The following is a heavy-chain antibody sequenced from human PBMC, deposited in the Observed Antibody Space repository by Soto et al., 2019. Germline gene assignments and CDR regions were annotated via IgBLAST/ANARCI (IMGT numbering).Heavy chain of an antibody. CDR1: GFTFSSYA. V-gene: IGHV3-23*01. CDR2: ISGSGGST. CDR3: AKDMGVGGTRNYFDY. J-gene: IGHJ4*02. D-gene: IGHD3-3*01. Sequence: LRLSCAASGFTFSSYAMSWVRQAPGKGLEWVSAISGSGGSTYYADSVKGRFTISRDNSKNTLYLQMNSLRAEDTAVYYCAKDMGVGGTRNYFDYWGRGPRVTVPS.